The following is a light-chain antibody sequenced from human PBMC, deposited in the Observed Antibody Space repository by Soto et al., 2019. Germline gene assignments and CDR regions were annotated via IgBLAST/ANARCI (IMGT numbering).Light chain of an antibody. V-gene: IGKV2-30*01. Sequence: DVVMTQSPLSLPVTLGQPASISCRSSQSLAYSDGNTYLNWFQQRPGQSPRRLIYKVSNRDSGVPDRFSGRGSGTDFALKISRLEAEDVGVYYCMQGTHWPPRTFGQGTKVEIK. CDR2: KVS. CDR1: QSLAYSDGNTY. CDR3: MQGTHWPPRT. J-gene: IGKJ1*01.